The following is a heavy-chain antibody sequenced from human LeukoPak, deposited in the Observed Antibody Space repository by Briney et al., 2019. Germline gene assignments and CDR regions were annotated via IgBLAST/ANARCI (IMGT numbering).Heavy chain of an antibody. CDR3: ARAGSLGY. D-gene: IGHD6-19*01. CDR1: GFTFSSYE. V-gene: IGHV3-48*03. Sequence: PWGSLTLTCAASGFTFSSYEMNWVRQAPGKGLEWVSKISSSGSGIYYADSVKGRFTISRDTAKSTLYLQMNSLRVEDTAVYYCARAGSLGYWGQESLETVSS. J-gene: IGHJ4*02. CDR2: ISSSGSGI.